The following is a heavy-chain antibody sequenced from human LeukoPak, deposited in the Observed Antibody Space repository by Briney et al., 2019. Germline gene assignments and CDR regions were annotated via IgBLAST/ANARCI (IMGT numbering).Heavy chain of an antibody. CDR3: ARSPDYYDSSGYYVDY. Sequence: GGSLRLSRAASGFTFSSYSMNWVRQAPGKGLEWVSYIGISSSTIYYADSVKGRFTISRDNAKNSLYLQMSSLRDEDTAVYYCARSPDYYDSSGYYVDYWGQGTLVTVSS. CDR1: GFTFSSYS. CDR2: IGISSSTI. J-gene: IGHJ4*02. V-gene: IGHV3-48*02. D-gene: IGHD3-22*01.